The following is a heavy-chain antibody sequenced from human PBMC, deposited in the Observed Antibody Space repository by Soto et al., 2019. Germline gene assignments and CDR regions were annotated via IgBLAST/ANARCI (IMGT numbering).Heavy chain of an antibody. Sequence: QVQLVESGGGVVQPGRSLRLSCAASGFTFSRYRMHWVRQAPGKGLEWVAVISYDGSNKYYAESVKGRFTISRDNSKNTLYLQMNSLRAEDTAVYYCAKETYSGPLDYWGQGTLVTVSS. CDR1: GFTFSRYR. V-gene: IGHV3-30*18. J-gene: IGHJ4*02. CDR3: AKETYSGPLDY. D-gene: IGHD2-15*01. CDR2: ISYDGSNK.